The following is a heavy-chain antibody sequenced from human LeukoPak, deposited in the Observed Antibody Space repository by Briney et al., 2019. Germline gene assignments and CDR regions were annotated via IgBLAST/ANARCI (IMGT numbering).Heavy chain of an antibody. V-gene: IGHV1-18*01. Sequence: ASVKVSCKASGYTFTNYGITWVRQAPGQGLEWMGWISGYNGNTNYAQKLQGRVTMTTDLSTSTAYMELRSLRSDDTAIYYCARGGGLLYADYWGQGTLVTVSS. J-gene: IGHJ4*02. CDR2: ISGYNGNT. D-gene: IGHD2-2*02. CDR1: GYTFTNYG. CDR3: ARGGGLLYADY.